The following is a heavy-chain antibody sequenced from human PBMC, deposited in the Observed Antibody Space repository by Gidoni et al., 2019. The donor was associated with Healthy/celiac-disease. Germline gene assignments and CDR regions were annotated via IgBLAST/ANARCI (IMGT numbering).Heavy chain of an antibody. CDR2: TSYRSKWYN. V-gene: IGHV6-1*01. CDR1: GASVASNSAA. J-gene: IGHJ4*02. Sequence: QVPLQQSGPGLVKPSQTLSLTCAISGASVASNSAAWTWLRQSPSRCLEWLGRTSYRSKWYNDYALSVKSRITINPDTSKNQFSLQLNSVTPEDTVLYYCARGDSSGYVDYWGQGTLVTVSS. D-gene: IGHD3-22*01. CDR3: ARGDSSGYVDY.